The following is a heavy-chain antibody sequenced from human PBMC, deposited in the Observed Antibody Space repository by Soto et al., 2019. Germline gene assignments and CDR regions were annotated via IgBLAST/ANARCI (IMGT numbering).Heavy chain of an antibody. CDR3: ATSRGFLGTIVTLLDS. V-gene: IGHV3-23*01. J-gene: IGHJ4*02. Sequence: EVQLLESGGGLVQPGGSLTLSCATSGFTFSSYAMVWVRQAAEKGLEWVASISNNGDTAYYADSVKGRFTISRGNSDNPLYLQMNVLRADDTALYSCATSRGFLGTIVTLLDSWGQGTQVTVSA. D-gene: IGHD6-25*01. CDR1: GFTFSSYA. CDR2: ISNNGDTA.